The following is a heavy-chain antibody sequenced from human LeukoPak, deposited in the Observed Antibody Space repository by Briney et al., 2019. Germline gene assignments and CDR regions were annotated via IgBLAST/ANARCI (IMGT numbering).Heavy chain of an antibody. V-gene: IGHV3-11*03. CDR3: ARILAVVSRHHFDY. CDR1: GFTLTVYS. D-gene: IGHD6-19*01. J-gene: IGHJ4*02. CDR2: ISSSSSYT. Sequence: GGSLSPSPAASGFTLTVYSMDWIRQAPGKGLEWVSYISSSSSYTNYADSVKGRFTISSDNAKKSLYLQMNSLRAEDTAVYYCARILAVVSRHHFDYWGQGTLVTVSS.